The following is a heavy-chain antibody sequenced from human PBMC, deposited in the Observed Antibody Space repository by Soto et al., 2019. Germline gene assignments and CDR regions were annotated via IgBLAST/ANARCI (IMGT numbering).Heavy chain of an antibody. V-gene: IGHV3-7*05. CDR1: GFTFSDFW. CDR2: LGPDGGDE. J-gene: IGHJ3*02. D-gene: IGHD6-19*01. CDR3: VRPAGTGRLGAFDI. Sequence: EVQLVESGGGLVQPGGSLRLSCAASGFTFSDFWMNWVRQAPGKGLEWVAKLGPDGGDEDYVDSVKGRFTISRDNAGNSLHLQMNNLRAEDTAVYYCVRPAGTGRLGAFDIWGQGTMVTVSS.